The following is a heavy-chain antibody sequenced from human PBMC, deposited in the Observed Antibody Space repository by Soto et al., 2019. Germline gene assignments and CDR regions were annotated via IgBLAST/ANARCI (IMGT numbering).Heavy chain of an antibody. Sequence: QVQLVQSGAEVKKPGSSVKVSCKASGGTFSSYAISWVRQAPGQGLEWMGGIIPIFGTANYAQKFQGRVTTTADESTSTADMELSSLRSEDTAVYYCARDRARGWSGYLGWFDPWGQGTLVTVSS. V-gene: IGHV1-69*01. J-gene: IGHJ5*02. CDR3: ARDRARGWSGYLGWFDP. CDR1: GGTFSSYA. D-gene: IGHD3-3*01. CDR2: IIPIFGTA.